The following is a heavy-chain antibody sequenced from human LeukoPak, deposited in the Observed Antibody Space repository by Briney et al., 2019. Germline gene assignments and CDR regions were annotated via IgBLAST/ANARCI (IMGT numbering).Heavy chain of an antibody. CDR2: SASASRT. CDR3: AKYKGRVRGVTIYYYYYMDV. Sequence: AGSLRLSCAASGFTFSTYAMNWVRQAQGNGLEWVSASASASRTYSADSVEGRFTIFSANARNSLHLHMNSRRAEDTAVYYCAKYKGRVRGVTIYYYYYMDVWGKGTTVTISS. J-gene: IGHJ6*03. D-gene: IGHD3-10*01. V-gene: IGHV3-69-1*01. CDR1: GFTFSTYA.